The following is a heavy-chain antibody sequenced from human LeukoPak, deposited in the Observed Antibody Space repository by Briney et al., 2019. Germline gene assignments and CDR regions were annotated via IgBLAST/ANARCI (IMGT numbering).Heavy chain of an antibody. CDR2: IFSTGTT. CDR3: ARFSSGCTTASCYLTY. Sequence: SHTLSLTCTVSGGSLSIHYWSWIRRPPGKGLELLGHIFSTGTTFYNPSLFSRVSISLDTSRNQYFLRLTSVTTADTALYYCARFSSGCTTASCYLTYWGQGILVTVSP. V-gene: IGHV4-59*07. CDR1: GGSLSIHY. D-gene: IGHD2-2*01. J-gene: IGHJ4*02.